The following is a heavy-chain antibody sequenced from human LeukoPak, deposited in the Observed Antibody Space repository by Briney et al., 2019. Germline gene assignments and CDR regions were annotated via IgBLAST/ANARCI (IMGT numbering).Heavy chain of an antibody. D-gene: IGHD3-3*01. CDR3: AREMTIFV. V-gene: IGHV3-48*04. CDR1: GFSFRSYS. Sequence: PGGSLRLSCAASGFSFRSYSMNWVRQAPGKGLEWVSFISGSSSTIYYADSVKGRFTISRDNAKNSLYLQMNSLRAEDTAVYYCAREMTIFVWGKGTTVIVSS. J-gene: IGHJ6*04. CDR2: ISGSSSTI.